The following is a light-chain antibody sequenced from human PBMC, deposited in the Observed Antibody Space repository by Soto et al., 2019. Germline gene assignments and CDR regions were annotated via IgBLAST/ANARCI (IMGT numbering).Light chain of an antibody. CDR3: CSYAGSYTWV. Sequence: QSALTQPRSVSGSPGQSVTISCTGTSSDVGGYNYVSWYQQHPGKAPKLMIYDVSNRPSGVPDRFSGSKSGNTASLTISELQAEDEDDYYCCSYAGSYTWVFGTGTKLTVL. CDR2: DVS. V-gene: IGLV2-11*01. CDR1: SSDVGGYNY. J-gene: IGLJ1*01.